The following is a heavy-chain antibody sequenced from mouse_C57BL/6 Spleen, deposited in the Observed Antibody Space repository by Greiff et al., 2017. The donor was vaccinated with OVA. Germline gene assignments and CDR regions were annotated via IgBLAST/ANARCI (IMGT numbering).Heavy chain of an antibody. CDR1: GFTFSDAW. V-gene: IGHV6-6*01. CDR3: TAGNSLYWYFDV. J-gene: IGHJ1*03. Sequence: EVKLVESGGGLVQPGGSMKLSCAASGFTFSDAWMDWFRQSPEKGLEWVAEIRNKANNHATYYAESVKGRFTISRDDSKSSVYLQMNSLRAEDTGIYYCTAGNSLYWYFDVWGTGTTVTVSS. CDR2: IRNKANNHAT. D-gene: IGHD2-1*01.